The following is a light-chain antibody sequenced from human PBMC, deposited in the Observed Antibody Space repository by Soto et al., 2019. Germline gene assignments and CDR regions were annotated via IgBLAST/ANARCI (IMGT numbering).Light chain of an antibody. V-gene: IGLV2-14*01. J-gene: IGLJ3*02. CDR2: EVT. CDR1: SSDVGGYNY. CDR3: ISYTSASTLV. Sequence: QCALTQSASGSGSPGQSITISCTGTSSDVGGYNYVSWYQQHPGKAPKLIVYEVTNRPPGVSNRFSGSKSGNTASLTISGLQAEDEADYYCISYTSASTLVFGGGTKLTVL.